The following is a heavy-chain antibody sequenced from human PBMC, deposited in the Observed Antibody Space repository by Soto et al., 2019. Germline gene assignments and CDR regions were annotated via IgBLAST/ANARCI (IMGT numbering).Heavy chain of an antibody. D-gene: IGHD3-16*01. Sequence: EVQLLESGGGLVQPGGSLRLSCAASGFTFSSYDMHWVRQATGKGLEWVSAIGIAGDTYYPGSVKGRFTISREDAKNSLYLQMNSLRAGDTAVYYCARGARTSLRLGGLDYWGQGTLVTVSS. V-gene: IGHV3-13*01. J-gene: IGHJ4*02. CDR2: IGIAGDT. CDR1: GFTFSSYD. CDR3: ARGARTSLRLGGLDY.